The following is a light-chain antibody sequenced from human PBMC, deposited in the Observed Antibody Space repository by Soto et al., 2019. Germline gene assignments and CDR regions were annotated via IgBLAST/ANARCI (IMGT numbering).Light chain of an antibody. V-gene: IGKV3-11*01. CDR1: QSVSAY. CDR3: QQYNNWPIT. CDR2: DVS. J-gene: IGKJ5*01. Sequence: EVVVTQSPASLSFSPGERATLSCRASQSVSAYLAWYQHKPGQAPRLLIYDVSNRAPGIPARFSGSGSGTDFALTISSLQSEDFAVYYCQQYNNWPITFGQGTRLEIK.